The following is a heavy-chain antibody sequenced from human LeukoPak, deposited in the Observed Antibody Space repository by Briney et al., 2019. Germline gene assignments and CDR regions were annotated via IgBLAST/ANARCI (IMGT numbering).Heavy chain of an antibody. D-gene: IGHD3-16*01. CDR3: EREMEPPYTPPLDY. J-gene: IGHJ4*02. CDR2: TYYRSKWYN. Sequence: SQTLSLTCAISGDSVSSNSAAWNWIRQSPSRGLEWLGRTYYRSKWYNDYAVSVKSRITINPDTSKNQFSLQLNSVTPEDTAVYSCEREMEPPYTPPLDYGAQEPWATVPS. V-gene: IGHV6-1*01. CDR1: GDSVSSNSAA.